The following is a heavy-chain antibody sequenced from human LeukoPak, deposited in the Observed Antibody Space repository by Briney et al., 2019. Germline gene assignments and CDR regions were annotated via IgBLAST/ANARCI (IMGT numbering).Heavy chain of an antibody. CDR1: GYTFTSYY. J-gene: IGHJ5*02. V-gene: IGHV1-46*01. Sequence: ASVKVSCKASGYTFTSYYMRWVRQAPGQGLEWMGIINPSGGSTSYAQKFQGRVTMTRDTSTSTVYMELSSLRSEDTAVYYCARDGGARRQQLVMGWFDPWGQGTLVTVSS. D-gene: IGHD6-13*01. CDR2: INPSGGST. CDR3: ARDGGARRQQLVMGWFDP.